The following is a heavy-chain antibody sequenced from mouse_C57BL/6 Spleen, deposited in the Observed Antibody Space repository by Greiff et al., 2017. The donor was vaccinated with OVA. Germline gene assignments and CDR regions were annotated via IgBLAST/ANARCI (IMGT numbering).Heavy chain of an antibody. CDR3: AREGDYYGSSYEDWYFDV. Sequence: DVMLVESEGGLVQPGSSMKLSCTASGFTFSDYYMAWVRQVPEKGLEWVANINYDGSSTYYLDSLKSRFIISRDNAKNILYLQMSSLKSEDTATYYCAREGDYYGSSYEDWYFDVWGTGTTVTVSS. D-gene: IGHD1-1*01. V-gene: IGHV5-16*01. CDR2: INYDGSST. J-gene: IGHJ1*03. CDR1: GFTFSDYY.